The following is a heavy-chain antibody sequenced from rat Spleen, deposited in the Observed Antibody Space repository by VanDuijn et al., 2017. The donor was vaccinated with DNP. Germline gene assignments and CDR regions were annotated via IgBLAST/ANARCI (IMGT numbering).Heavy chain of an antibody. J-gene: IGHJ2*01. CDR1: GFTFSDYN. V-gene: IGHV5S10*01. CDR2: IIYDGSRT. Sequence: EVQLVESGGGLVQPGNSLKLSCAASGFTFSDYNMAWVRQAPKKGLEWVATIIYDGSRTYYRDSVKGRFTISRDNAKSTLYLQMDSLRSEDTATYYCATLSSYWGQGVMVTVSS. D-gene: IGHD1-2*01. CDR3: ATLSSY.